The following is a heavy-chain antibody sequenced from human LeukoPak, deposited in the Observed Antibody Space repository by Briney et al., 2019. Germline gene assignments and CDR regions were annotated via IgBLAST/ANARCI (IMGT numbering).Heavy chain of an antibody. CDR3: ARDTDPQGNLDY. Sequence: PGGSLRLSCTVSGFTFGSYQMNWIRQAPGTGLEWLAYINSSGHITYYADSVTGSFAVSWDNAKNSLCLKMDSLRADDTGIYYCARDTDPQGNLDYWGQGTQVIVSS. CDR1: GFTFGSYQ. CDR2: INSSGHIT. J-gene: IGHJ4*02. V-gene: IGHV3-48*03. D-gene: IGHD1-14*01.